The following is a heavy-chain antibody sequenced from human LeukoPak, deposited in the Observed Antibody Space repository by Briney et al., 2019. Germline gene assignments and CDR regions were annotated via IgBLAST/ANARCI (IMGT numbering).Heavy chain of an antibody. CDR1: GGSFSGYY. CDR3: ARAAYGSGSYYFGY. V-gene: IGHV4-34*01. CDR2: INHSGST. Sequence: SETLSLTCAVYGGSFSGYYWSWIRQPPGKGLEWIGEINHSGSTNYNPSLKSRVTISVDTSKNQFSLKLSSVTAADTAVYYCARAAYGSGSYYFGYWGQGTLVTVSS. J-gene: IGHJ4*02. D-gene: IGHD3-10*01.